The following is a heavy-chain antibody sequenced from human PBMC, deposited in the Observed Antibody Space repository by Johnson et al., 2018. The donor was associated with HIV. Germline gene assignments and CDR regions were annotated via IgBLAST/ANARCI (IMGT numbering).Heavy chain of an antibody. Sequence: QVQLVESGGGVVQPGRSPRLSCAATGFSFSSYAMHWVRQAPGKGLEWVAVISYDGSNKYYADPVKGRFTISRDNSKNTLYLQMNSLRAEDTAVYYCAKVSGYYDSLSAGWACDIWGQGTMVTVSS. V-gene: IGHV3-30-3*01. CDR1: GFSFSSYA. CDR3: AKVSGYYDSLSAGWACDI. D-gene: IGHD3-22*01. CDR2: ISYDGSNK. J-gene: IGHJ3*02.